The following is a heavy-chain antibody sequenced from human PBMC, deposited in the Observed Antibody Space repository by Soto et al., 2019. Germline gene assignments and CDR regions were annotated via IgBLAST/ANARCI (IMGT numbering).Heavy chain of an antibody. V-gene: IGHV3-30*18. J-gene: IGHJ5*02. CDR1: GFTFSSYG. CDR3: AKDLMITFGGVIA. CDR2: ISYDGSNK. Sequence: GGSLRLSCAASGFTFSSYGMHWVRQAPGKGLEWVAVISYDGSNKYYADSVKGRFTISRDNSKNTLYLQMNSLRAEDTAVYYCAKDLMITFGGVIAWGQGTLVTVSS. D-gene: IGHD3-16*02.